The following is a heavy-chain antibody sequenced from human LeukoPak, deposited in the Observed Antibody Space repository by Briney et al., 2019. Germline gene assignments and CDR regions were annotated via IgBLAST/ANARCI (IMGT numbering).Heavy chain of an antibody. J-gene: IGHJ6*03. CDR2: VGDGGDIT. D-gene: IGHD4-11*01. CDR1: GFTFKNYA. Sequence: GGSLRLSCAASGFTFKNYAVSWVRQAPGKGLEWVAAVGDGGDITYHADSVKGRFTISRDNSKNTLYLQMNSLRAEDTAVYYCAKGFLGYSISRYYYYMDVWGKGTTVTVSS. CDR3: AKGFLGYSISRYYYYMDV. V-gene: IGHV3-23*01.